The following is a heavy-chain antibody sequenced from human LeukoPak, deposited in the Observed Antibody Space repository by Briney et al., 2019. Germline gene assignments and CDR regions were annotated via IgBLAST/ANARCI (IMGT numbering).Heavy chain of an antibody. Sequence: GGSLRLSCAASGFTFSDYYMSWIRQAPGKGLEWVSDISSSSSYTNYADSVKGRFTISRDNAKNSLYLQMNSLRAEDTAVYYCAKSGSYRAFDIWGQGTMVTVSS. CDR3: AKSGSYRAFDI. CDR2: ISSSSSYT. V-gene: IGHV3-11*06. CDR1: GFTFSDYY. J-gene: IGHJ3*02. D-gene: IGHD1-26*01.